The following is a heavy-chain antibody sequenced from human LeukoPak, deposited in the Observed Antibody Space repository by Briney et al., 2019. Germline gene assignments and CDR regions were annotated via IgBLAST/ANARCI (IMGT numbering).Heavy chain of an antibody. CDR2: INPDGGST. CDR3: ARGPYPYFDY. Sequence: ASVKVSCKASGYTFTSYWIQWVRQAPGQGLEWMGLINPDGGSTAYAHRFQGRVTMTRDTSTSTVYMDFSSLRSEDTALYYCARGPYPYFDYWGQGTLVTVSS. CDR1: GYTFTSYW. J-gene: IGHJ4*02. D-gene: IGHD2-2*01. V-gene: IGHV1-46*01.